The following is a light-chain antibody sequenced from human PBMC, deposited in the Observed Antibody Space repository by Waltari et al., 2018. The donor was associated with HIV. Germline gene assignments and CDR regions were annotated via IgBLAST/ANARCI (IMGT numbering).Light chain of an antibody. CDR3: QSYDSSLSGSGV. CDR1: SSNIGAHYD. Sequence: QPVLTQPPSVSGAPGQRVTTPCTGSSSNIGAHYDVHWYQQLPGTAPKLLIYGNNNRPSGVPDRFSGSKSGTSASLAITGLQAEDEADYYCQSYDSSLSGSGVFGGGTKLTVL. CDR2: GNN. V-gene: IGLV1-40*01. J-gene: IGLJ3*02.